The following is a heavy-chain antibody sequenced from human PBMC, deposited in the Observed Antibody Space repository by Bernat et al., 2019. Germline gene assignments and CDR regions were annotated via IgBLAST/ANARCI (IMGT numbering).Heavy chain of an antibody. CDR3: ASSITIFGVVTPWDY. V-gene: IGHV1-18*01. D-gene: IGHD3-3*01. CDR1: GYTFTSYG. J-gene: IGHJ4*02. CDR2: ISAYNGNT. Sequence: QVQLVQSGAEVKKPGASVKVSCKASGYTFTSYGISWVRQAPGQGLEWMGWISAYNGNTNYAQKLQGRVTMTTDTSTSTAYMELRSLRSDDTAVYYCASSITIFGVVTPWDYWGQGTLVTVSS.